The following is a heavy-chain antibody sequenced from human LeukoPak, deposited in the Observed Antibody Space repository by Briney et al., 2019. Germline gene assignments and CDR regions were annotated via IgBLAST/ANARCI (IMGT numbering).Heavy chain of an antibody. J-gene: IGHJ4*02. V-gene: IGHV1-18*01. CDR3: ARDYSQYFDY. Sequence: GPVKVSCKASGGTFSSYAISWVRQAPGQGLEWMGWISAYNGNTNYAQKLQGRVTMTTDTSTSTAYMELRSLRSDDTAVYYCARDYSQYFDYWGQGTLVTVSS. CDR2: ISAYNGNT. CDR1: GGTFSSYA. D-gene: IGHD6-13*01.